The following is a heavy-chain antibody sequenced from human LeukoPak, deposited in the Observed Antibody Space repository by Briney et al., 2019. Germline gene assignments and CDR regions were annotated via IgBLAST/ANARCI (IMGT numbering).Heavy chain of an antibody. V-gene: IGHV4-61*01. J-gene: IGHJ4*02. CDR1: GGSVSSGSYY. CDR2: IYYSGST. Sequence: SETLSLTCTVSGGSVSSGSYYWSWIRQPPGKGLEWIGYIYYSGSTNYSPSFKSRVTISIDTSKNQFPLKLNSVTAADTAVYYCAREGSAWYEDYWGQGTLVTVSS. D-gene: IGHD6-19*01. CDR3: AREGSAWYEDY.